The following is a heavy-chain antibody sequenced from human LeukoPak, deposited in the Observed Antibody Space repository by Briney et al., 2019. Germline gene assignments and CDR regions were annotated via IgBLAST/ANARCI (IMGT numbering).Heavy chain of an antibody. CDR3: ATGPSYCGGDCYYYFDY. D-gene: IGHD2-21*01. V-gene: IGHV3-7*01. J-gene: IGHJ4*02. CDR2: IKQDGGEK. CDR1: GFTFSNSW. Sequence: GGSLRLSCAASGFTFSNSWMSWVRQAPGKGLEWVANIKQDGGEKSYVDSLKGRFTISRDNAKNSLYLQMNRPRAEDTAVYYCATGPSYCGGDCYYYFDYWGQGTLVTVSS.